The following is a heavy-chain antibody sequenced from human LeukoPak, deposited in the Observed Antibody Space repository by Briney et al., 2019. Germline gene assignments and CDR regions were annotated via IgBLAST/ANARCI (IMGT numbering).Heavy chain of an antibody. CDR3: ARGLIQLDPEKWFDP. V-gene: IGHV4-31*03. D-gene: IGHD5-18*01. J-gene: IGHJ5*02. CDR2: IYYSGST. CDR1: GGSISSGGYY. Sequence: SQTLSLTCTVSGGSISSGGYYWSWIRQHPGKGLEWIGYIYYSGSTYYNPSLKSRVTISVDTSKNQFSLKLSSVTAADTAVYYCARGLIQLDPEKWFDPWGQGTLVTVSS.